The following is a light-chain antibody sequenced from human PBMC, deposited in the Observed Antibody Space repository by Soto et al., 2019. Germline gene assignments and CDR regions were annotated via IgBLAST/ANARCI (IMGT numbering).Light chain of an antibody. V-gene: IGLV2-14*01. CDR1: SSDVGGYNY. Sequence: QSALTQPASVSGSPGQSITISCTGTSSDVGGYNYVSWYQHHPGKAPKLMIYEVADRPSGVSNRFSGSKSGNTASLTISGLQADDEADYYCSSYTRSSTWVFGGGTKLTVL. CDR2: EVA. J-gene: IGLJ3*02. CDR3: SSYTRSSTWV.